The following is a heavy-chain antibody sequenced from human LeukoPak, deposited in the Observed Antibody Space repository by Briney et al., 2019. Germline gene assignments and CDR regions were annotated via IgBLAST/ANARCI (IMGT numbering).Heavy chain of an antibody. Sequence: ASVKVSCKASGYTFTGYYMHWVRQAPGQGLEWMGWINPNSGGTNYAQKFQGRVTMTRDTSISTAYMELSRLRSEDTAVYYCASETVTEYDYYYYGMDVWGQGTTVTVSS. CDR2: INPNSGGT. D-gene: IGHD4-17*01. CDR1: GYTFTGYY. V-gene: IGHV1-2*02. J-gene: IGHJ6*02. CDR3: ASETVTEYDYYYYGMDV.